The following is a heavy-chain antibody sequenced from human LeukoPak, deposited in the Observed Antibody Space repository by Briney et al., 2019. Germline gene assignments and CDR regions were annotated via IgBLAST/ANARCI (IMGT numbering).Heavy chain of an antibody. CDR3: ARQSIAVAGAADY. J-gene: IGHJ4*02. CDR2: INHSGST. V-gene: IGHV4-34*01. D-gene: IGHD6-19*01. CDR1: GGSFSGYY. Sequence: IPSETLSLTCAVYGGSFSGYYWSWIRQPPGKGLEWIGEINHSGSTNYNPSLKSRVTISVDTSKNQFSLKLSSVTAADTAVYYCARQSIAVAGAADYWGQGTLVTVSS.